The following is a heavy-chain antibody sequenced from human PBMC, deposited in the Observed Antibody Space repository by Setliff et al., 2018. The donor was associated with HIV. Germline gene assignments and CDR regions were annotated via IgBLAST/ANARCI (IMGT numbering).Heavy chain of an antibody. D-gene: IGHD2-8*02. V-gene: IGHV4-38-2*01. CDR1: GFSISSRYY. J-gene: IGHJ6*03. CDR3: ARVSSTYWYSIFRNYYYHMDV. Sequence: SETLSLTCDVSGFSISSRYYWGWIRQSPGKGLEWIGNIYHTGSSYYNPSLKSRVTISVDTSKNQFSLKLSSVSAADTAVYYCARVSSTYWYSIFRNYYYHMDVWGKGTTVTVSS. CDR2: IYHTGSS.